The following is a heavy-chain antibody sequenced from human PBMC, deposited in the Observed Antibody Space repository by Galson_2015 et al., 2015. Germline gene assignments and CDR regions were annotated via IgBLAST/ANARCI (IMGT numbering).Heavy chain of an antibody. V-gene: IGHV1-18*01. D-gene: IGHD2-15*01. CDR1: GYTFTSYG. J-gene: IGHJ1*01. CDR3: ARDRDCSGGSCESYFQV. Sequence: SVKVSCKASGYTFTSYGISWVRQAPGQGLEWMGWISAYNGNTNYAQKLQGRVTTTTDTSTSTAYMELRSLRSDDTAVYYCARDRDCSGGSCESYFQVWGQGTMVTVSS. CDR2: ISAYNGNT.